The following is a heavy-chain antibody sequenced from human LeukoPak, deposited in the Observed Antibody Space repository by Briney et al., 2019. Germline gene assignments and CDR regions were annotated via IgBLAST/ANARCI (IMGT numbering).Heavy chain of an antibody. CDR1: GFTFDNNW. V-gene: IGHV3-7*01. D-gene: IGHD2-15*01. Sequence: PGGSLRLSCSASGFTFDNNWMAWVRQAPGKGLEWVANIKRDGSENNYLDSVKGRFTISRDNAKNSLYLQMNSLRVDDTAVYYCARLLSVDVWGKGTTVIVSS. CDR2: IKRDGSEN. J-gene: IGHJ6*04. CDR3: ARLLSVDV.